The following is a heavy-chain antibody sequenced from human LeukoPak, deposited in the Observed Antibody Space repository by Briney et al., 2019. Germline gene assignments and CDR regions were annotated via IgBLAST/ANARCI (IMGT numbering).Heavy chain of an antibody. CDR3: TGRIDY. V-gene: IGHV3-53*01. CDR1: GFTLSSYA. J-gene: IGHJ4*02. D-gene: IGHD1-14*01. CDR2: IYSGGSP. Sequence: GGSLRLSCAASGFTLSSYAMSWVRQAPGKGLEWVSVIYSGGSPFYADSVKGRFTISRDNSKNTLYLQMNSLRPDDTAVYYCTGRIDYWGQGTLVTVSS.